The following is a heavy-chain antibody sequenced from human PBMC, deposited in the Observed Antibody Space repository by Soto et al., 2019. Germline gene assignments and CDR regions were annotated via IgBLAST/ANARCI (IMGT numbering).Heavy chain of an antibody. CDR1: GFAFADFA. D-gene: IGHD3-22*01. CDR3: AKDISYYDSSGYLDY. J-gene: IGHJ4*02. V-gene: IGHV3-9*01. CDR2: ISWNSAII. Sequence: EVQLVESGGDLVQPGKSLRLSCAASGFAFADFAMHWVRQAPGKGLEWISGISWNSAIIGYADSVKGRFTISRDNAKNSLSLQMTSLRAEDTALYYCAKDISYYDSSGYLDYWGQGVVVTVSA.